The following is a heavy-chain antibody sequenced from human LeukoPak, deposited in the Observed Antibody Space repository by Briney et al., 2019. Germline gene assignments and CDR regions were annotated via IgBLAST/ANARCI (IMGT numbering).Heavy chain of an antibody. CDR2: ISPSGGRT. J-gene: IGHJ4*02. V-gene: IGHV3-23*01. Sequence: GGSLRLSCAASGFTLSSYSMNWVRQAPGKGLDWVSTISPSGGRTYYADSVKGRFTISRDNSKDTLYLQMNSLRAEDTAIYYCAKIADYYDSSGYGGTYFDYWGQGTLVTVSS. CDR1: GFTLSSYS. D-gene: IGHD3-22*01. CDR3: AKIADYYDSSGYGGTYFDY.